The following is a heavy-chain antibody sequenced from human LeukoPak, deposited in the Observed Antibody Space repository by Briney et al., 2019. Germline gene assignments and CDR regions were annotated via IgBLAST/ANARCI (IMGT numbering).Heavy chain of an antibody. J-gene: IGHJ4*02. Sequence: PSETLSLTCTVSGGSMSSYYWSWIRQPAGKGLEWIGLIYNSGSTNYNPSLKSRLIMSVDTSKNQFSLKLSSVTAADTAVYYCATEGSGFNKWGQGTLVTVSS. V-gene: IGHV4-4*07. D-gene: IGHD1-14*01. CDR3: ATEGSGFNK. CDR1: GGSMSSYY. CDR2: IYNSGST.